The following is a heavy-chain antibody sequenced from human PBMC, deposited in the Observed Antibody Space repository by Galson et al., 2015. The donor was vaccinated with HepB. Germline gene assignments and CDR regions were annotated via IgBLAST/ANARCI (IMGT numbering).Heavy chain of an antibody. CDR1: GFTFSSYW. Sequence: SLRLSCAASGFTFSSYWMSWVRQAPGKGLEWVANIKQDGSEKYYVDSVKGRFTISRDNAKNSLYLQMNSLRAEDTAVYYCASSGAAAVVGDYWGQGTLVTVSS. CDR2: IKQDGSEK. V-gene: IGHV3-7*03. J-gene: IGHJ4*02. CDR3: ASSGAAAVVGDY. D-gene: IGHD6-13*01.